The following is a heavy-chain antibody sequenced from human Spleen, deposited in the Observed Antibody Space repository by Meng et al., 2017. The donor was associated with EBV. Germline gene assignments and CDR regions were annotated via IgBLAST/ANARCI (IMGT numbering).Heavy chain of an antibody. V-gene: IGHV4-34*01. J-gene: IGHJ4*02. CDR2: INHSGST. CDR3: TRGQTYDSSGYYPSHLDS. D-gene: IGHD3-22*01. CDR1: GGSFSGYY. Sequence: QVQLQQWGAGLLKPSETLSLTCAVYGGSFSGYYWSWIRQPPGTGLEWIGEINHSGSTTYSPSLKGRVTISVDTSKNQFSLKLSSVTAADTAVYYCTRGQTYDSSGYYPSHLDSWGQGTLVTVSS.